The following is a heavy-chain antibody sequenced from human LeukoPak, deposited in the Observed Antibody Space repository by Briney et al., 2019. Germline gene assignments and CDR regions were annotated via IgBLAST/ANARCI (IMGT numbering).Heavy chain of an antibody. CDR2: IYYSGSA. J-gene: IGHJ4*02. CDR1: GGSISSGDYF. D-gene: IGHD2-2*01. V-gene: IGHV4-30-4*08. Sequence: SQTLSLTCTVSGGSISSGDYFWSWIRQPPGKGLEWIGYIYYSGSAYYNPSLKSRVTISVDTSKNQFSLKLSPVTAADTAVYYCARGYCSSTSCYLYPYYFDYWGQGTLVTVSS. CDR3: ARGYCSSTSCYLYPYYFDY.